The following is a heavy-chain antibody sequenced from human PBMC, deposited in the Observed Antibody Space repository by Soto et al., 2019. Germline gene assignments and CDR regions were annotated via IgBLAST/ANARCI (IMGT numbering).Heavy chain of an antibody. V-gene: IGHV4-59*01. Sequence: SETLSLTCSVSGGSITPYFWTWIRQPPGKRLELIGYIYFSGSSNYNPSLKSRASISVDTSKNLFSLKLTSVTDADTAVYYCARSVNRVELGPDYWGQGTLVTVSS. J-gene: IGHJ4*02. CDR2: IYFSGSS. CDR1: GGSITPYF. D-gene: IGHD1-26*01. CDR3: ARSVNRVELGPDY.